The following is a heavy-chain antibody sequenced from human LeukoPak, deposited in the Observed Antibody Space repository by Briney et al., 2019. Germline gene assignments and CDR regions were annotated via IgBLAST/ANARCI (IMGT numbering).Heavy chain of an antibody. J-gene: IGHJ4*02. CDR3: ARVRDDYTYFDC. Sequence: GGSLRLSCAASGFTFSSYWMHWVRQAPGRGLMWVSRINSDGSRTTYADSVRGRFTISRDNAKSTLYLQMNSLRAEDTAVYYCARVRDDYTYFDCWGQGTLVTVSS. CDR2: INSDGSRT. V-gene: IGHV3-74*01. D-gene: IGHD4-11*01. CDR1: GFTFSSYW.